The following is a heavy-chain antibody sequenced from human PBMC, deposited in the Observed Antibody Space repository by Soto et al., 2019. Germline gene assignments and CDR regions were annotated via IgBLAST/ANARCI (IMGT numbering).Heavy chain of an antibody. D-gene: IGHD3-10*01. CDR3: AGAFGEFSFDY. J-gene: IGHJ4*02. Sequence: TETLSLTCNVSGAYVSSGSYYWSWIRQPPGKGLEWIGYIYYSGSTNYNPSLKSRVTISVDTSKNQFSLKLSSVTAADTAVYYCAGAFGEFSFDYWGQGTLVTVSS. CDR2: IYYSGST. V-gene: IGHV4-61*01. CDR1: GAYVSSGSYY.